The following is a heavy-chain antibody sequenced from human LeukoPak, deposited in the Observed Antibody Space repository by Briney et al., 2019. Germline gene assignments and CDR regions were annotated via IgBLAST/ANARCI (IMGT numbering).Heavy chain of an antibody. CDR3: VREVGTWFDP. CDR1: GYTFTSYA. CDR2: INAGNGNT. V-gene: IGHV1-3*01. Sequence: ASVKVSCKASGYTFTSYAIHWVRQAPGQRLEWMGWINAGNGNTKYSQKFQGRVTITRDTSATTAYMELSSLRSEDTAVYYCVREVGTWFDPWGQGTLVTVSS. D-gene: IGHD1-26*01. J-gene: IGHJ5*02.